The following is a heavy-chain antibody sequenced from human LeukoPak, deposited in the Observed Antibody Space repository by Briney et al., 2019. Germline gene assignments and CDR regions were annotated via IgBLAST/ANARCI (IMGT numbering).Heavy chain of an antibody. CDR1: GGSISSSNW. J-gene: IGHJ3*01. CDR3: ARGMWFDTLFSAFDV. CDR2: IYHTGST. Sequence: SETLSLTCAVSGGSISSSNWWSWVRQPPGKGLEWIGEIYHTGSTNYNPSVEGRVTISIDKSKNQFSLMLNSVTAADTALYYCARGMWFDTLFSAFDVWGQGTMVSVSS. D-gene: IGHD3-10*01. V-gene: IGHV4-4*02.